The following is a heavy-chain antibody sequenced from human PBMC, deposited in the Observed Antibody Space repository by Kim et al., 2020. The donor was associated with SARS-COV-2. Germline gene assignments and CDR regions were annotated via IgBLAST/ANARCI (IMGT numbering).Heavy chain of an antibody. CDR3: IKDNVPGGADS. V-gene: IGHV3-9*01. J-gene: IGHJ4*02. CDR1: GFTFDEYA. CDR2: IFSLGRT. D-gene: IGHD3-16*01. Sequence: GGSLRLSCAGSGFTFDEYAMHWVRQAPGKGLEWVSGIFSLGRTGYADSMKGRVTISRDNAKNLLYLQINSLTLEDTAFYFCIKDNVPGGADSWGPGTVVTVSS.